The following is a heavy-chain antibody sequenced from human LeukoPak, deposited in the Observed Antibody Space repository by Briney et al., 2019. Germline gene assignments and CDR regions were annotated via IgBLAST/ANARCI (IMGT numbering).Heavy chain of an antibody. CDR3: ATHPNADYD. D-gene: IGHD4-17*01. CDR1: GGSFSGYY. Sequence: SETLSLTCAVYGGSFSGYYWSWIRQPPGKGLEWIGEINHSGSTKYNPSLKSRVTISVDTSKDQALLKLTSVTAADTALYYCATHPNADYDWGQGTLVTVSS. J-gene: IGHJ4*02. V-gene: IGHV4-34*01. CDR2: INHSGST.